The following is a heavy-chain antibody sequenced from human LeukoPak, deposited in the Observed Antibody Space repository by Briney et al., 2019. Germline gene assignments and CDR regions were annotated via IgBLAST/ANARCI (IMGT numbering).Heavy chain of an antibody. CDR1: GFTVSSNY. CDR3: ARSYGSGSYFDY. J-gene: IGHJ4*02. V-gene: IGHV4-59*02. Sequence: GSLRLSCAASGFTVSSNYMSWVRQPPGKGLEWIGYIYYSGSTKYNPSLESRVTISIDTSKNQFSLKLRSVTAADTAVYYCARSYGSGSYFDYWGQGTLVTVSS. D-gene: IGHD3-10*01. CDR2: IYYSGST.